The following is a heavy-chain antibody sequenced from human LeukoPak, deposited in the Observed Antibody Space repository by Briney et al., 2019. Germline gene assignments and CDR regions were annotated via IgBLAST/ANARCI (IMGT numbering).Heavy chain of an antibody. CDR1: GGTFSSYA. Sequence: SVKVSCKASGGTFSSYAISWVRQAPGQGLEWMGGIIPIFGTANYAQKFQGRVTITADESTSTAYMELSSLRSEDTAVYYCARGSSGYYFFDNWGQGTLVTVSS. CDR2: IIPIFGTA. CDR3: ARGSSGYYFFDN. D-gene: IGHD3-22*01. V-gene: IGHV1-69*13. J-gene: IGHJ4*02.